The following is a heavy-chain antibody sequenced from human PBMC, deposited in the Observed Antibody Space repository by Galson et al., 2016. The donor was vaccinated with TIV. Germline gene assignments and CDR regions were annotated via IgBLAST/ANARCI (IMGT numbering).Heavy chain of an antibody. CDR3: ARVPLADSSTWSYVRFDP. J-gene: IGHJ5*02. D-gene: IGHD6-13*01. Sequence: TLSLTCTVSGGSISSGNYYWSWIRRHPGKGLEWIGYIYYSGSTYYNPSLKSRVTISVDTSKNQFSLKLSSVTAADTAVYYCARVPLADSSTWSYVRFDPWGQGTLVTVSS. CDR2: IYYSGST. CDR1: GGSISSGNYY. V-gene: IGHV4-31*03.